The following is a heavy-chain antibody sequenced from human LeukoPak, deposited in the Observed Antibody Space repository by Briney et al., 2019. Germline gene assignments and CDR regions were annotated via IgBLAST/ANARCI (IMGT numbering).Heavy chain of an antibody. CDR2: INPNSGGT. Sequence: ASVKVSCKASGYTFTGYYMHWVRQAPGQGLEWMGWINPNSGGTNYAQKFQGRVTMTRDTSISTAYMELSRLRSDDTAVYYCARDGSGYYDSSGYCFDYWGQGTLVTVSS. V-gene: IGHV1-2*02. D-gene: IGHD3-22*01. CDR1: GYTFTGYY. CDR3: ARDGSGYYDSSGYCFDY. J-gene: IGHJ4*02.